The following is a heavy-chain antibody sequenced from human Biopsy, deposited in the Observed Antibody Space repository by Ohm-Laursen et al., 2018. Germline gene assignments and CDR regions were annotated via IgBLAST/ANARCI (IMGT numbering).Heavy chain of an antibody. CDR3: ARLSRRGYIIFFDY. J-gene: IGHJ4*02. CDR1: GGSITGDF. Sequence: GTLSLTCTVSGGSITGDFWTWIRQTPEKGLEWIGYRFHSGSPIYNPSLQSRVTISIDTSKNQFSLTLSPVSAADTAVYYCARLSRRGYIIFFDYWGRGTRVTVSS. CDR2: RFHSGSP. V-gene: IGHV4-59*08. D-gene: IGHD5-12*01.